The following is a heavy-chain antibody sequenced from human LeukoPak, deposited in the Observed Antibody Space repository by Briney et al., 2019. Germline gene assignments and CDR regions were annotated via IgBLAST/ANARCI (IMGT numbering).Heavy chain of an antibody. CDR1: GYSFANYW. CDR2: IYPGGSDT. D-gene: IGHD1-26*01. CDR3: ARRANRLSYSGDFDY. V-gene: IGHV5-51*01. J-gene: IGHJ4*02. Sequence: GESLKISCQGSGYSFANYWIGWVRQMPGKGLEWMGIIYPGGSDTRYSPSFQGQVTISADKSISTAYLQWSSLKASDTAMYYCARRANRLSYSGDFDYWGQGTLVTVSS.